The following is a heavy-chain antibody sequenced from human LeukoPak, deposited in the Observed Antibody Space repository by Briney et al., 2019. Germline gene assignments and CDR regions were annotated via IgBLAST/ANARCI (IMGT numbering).Heavy chain of an antibody. CDR1: GYTVTSYY. Sequence: ASVKVSCKASGYTVTSYYMHWVRQAPGQGLEWMAILNPSGGSSNYAQKFQGRATLTRATSTGTVYMELSSLRSEDTAVYYCASVYKHGMDVWGQGTAVIVSS. V-gene: IGHV1-46*01. D-gene: IGHD5-24*01. CDR3: ASVYKHGMDV. J-gene: IGHJ6*02. CDR2: LNPSGGSS.